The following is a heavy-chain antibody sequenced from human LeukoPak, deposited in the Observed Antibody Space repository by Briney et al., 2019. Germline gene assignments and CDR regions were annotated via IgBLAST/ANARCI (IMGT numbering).Heavy chain of an antibody. D-gene: IGHD2-15*01. V-gene: IGHV3-7*04. J-gene: IGHJ3*02. CDR1: GFTFSSYY. Sequence: GGSLRLSCAASGFTFSSYYMHWVRQAPGKGLEWVANIKQDGSEKNYVDSVKGRFTISRDNARNSLYLQMDSLRAEDTALYYCARGGLYWHIWGQGTMVTVSS. CDR2: IKQDGSEK. CDR3: ARGGLYWHI.